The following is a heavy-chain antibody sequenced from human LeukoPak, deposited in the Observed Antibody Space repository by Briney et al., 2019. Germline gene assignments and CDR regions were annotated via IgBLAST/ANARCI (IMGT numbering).Heavy chain of an antibody. J-gene: IGHJ4*02. Sequence: PGGSLRLSCAASGFTFSSYSMNWVRQAPGKGLEWVSSISSSSSYIYYADSVKGRFTIFRDNAKNSLYLQMNSLRAEDTAVYYCARDTGYDSSGYYGYWGQGTLVTVSS. D-gene: IGHD3-22*01. CDR2: ISSSSSYI. CDR3: ARDTGYDSSGYYGY. V-gene: IGHV3-21*01. CDR1: GFTFSSYS.